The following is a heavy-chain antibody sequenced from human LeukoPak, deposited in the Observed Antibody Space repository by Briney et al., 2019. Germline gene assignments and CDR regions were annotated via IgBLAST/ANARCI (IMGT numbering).Heavy chain of an antibody. J-gene: IGHJ5*02. V-gene: IGHV3-49*04. Sequence: PGGSLRLSCSASGFSFGDYGMNWVRQAPGQGLEWVGLIRSKGYGETTEYAASVSGRFIISRDNSKSIVYLQMNSLKTEDTAVYYCTRIWNNWFDPWGQGTLVIVSS. CDR2: IRSKGYGETT. CDR3: TRIWNNWFDP. D-gene: IGHD1-1*01. CDR1: GFSFGDYG.